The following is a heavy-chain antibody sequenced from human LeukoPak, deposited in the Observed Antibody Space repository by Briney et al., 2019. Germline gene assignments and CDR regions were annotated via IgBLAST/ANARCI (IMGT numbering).Heavy chain of an antibody. D-gene: IGHD2-15*01. CDR2: ISAYNGNT. CDR3: ARDSYCSGGSCYLPFDY. J-gene: IGHJ4*02. CDR1: GYTFTSYG. V-gene: IGHV1-18*01. Sequence: GASVKVSCKASGYTFTSYGISWVRQAPGQGLEWMGWISAYNGNTNYAQKLQGRVTMTTDTSTSTAYMELRSLRSDDTAVYYCARDSYCSGGSCYLPFDYWGQGTLVTVSS.